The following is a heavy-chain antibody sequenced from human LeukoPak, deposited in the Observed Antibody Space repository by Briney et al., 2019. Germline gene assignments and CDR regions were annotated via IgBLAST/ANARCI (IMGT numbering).Heavy chain of an antibody. CDR1: GGSFSGYY. CDR3: ARDRRGQRPFDY. CDR2: INHSGST. Sequence: SSETLSLTCAVYGGSFSGYYWSWIRQPPGKGLEWIGEINHSGSTNYNPSLKSRVTIPVDTSKNQFSLKLSSVTAADTAVYYCARDRRGQRPFDYWGQGTLVTVSS. V-gene: IGHV4-34*01. J-gene: IGHJ4*02.